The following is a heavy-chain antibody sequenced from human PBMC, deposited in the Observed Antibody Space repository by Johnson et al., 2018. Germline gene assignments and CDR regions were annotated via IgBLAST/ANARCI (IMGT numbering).Heavy chain of an antibody. V-gene: IGHV1-8*01. CDR1: GYTFTSYD. CDR2: MNPNSGNT. J-gene: IGHJ6*03. D-gene: IGHD4-11*01. CDR3: ARTTTAPIPRYYYYYMDV. Sequence: QVQLVQSGAEVKKPGASVKVSCKASGYTFTSYDINWVRQATGQGLEWMGWMNPNSGNTGYAQKFQGRVTMTRNTSISTAYMELSSLRSEDTAVYHCARTTTAPIPRYYYYYMDVWGKGTTVTVSS.